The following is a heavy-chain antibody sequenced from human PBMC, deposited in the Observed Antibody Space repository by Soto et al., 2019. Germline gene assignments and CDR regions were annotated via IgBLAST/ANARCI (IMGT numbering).Heavy chain of an antibody. D-gene: IGHD1-7*01. CDR2: LNTYGNT. CDR3: GRESGETWDYEAS. Sequence: PSETLSLTCTVSGGSISSYRWSWIRQPAGKGLEWTGRLNTYGNTHYNPSLKSRVTVSVDTSRNQFFLTLRSVTAADSAVYHCGRESGETWDYEASWGQGTPVTVSS. V-gene: IGHV4-4*07. CDR1: GGSISSYR. J-gene: IGHJ5*02.